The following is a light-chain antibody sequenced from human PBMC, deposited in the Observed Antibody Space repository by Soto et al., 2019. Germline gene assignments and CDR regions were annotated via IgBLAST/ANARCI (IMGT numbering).Light chain of an antibody. Sequence: DIQMTQSPSSLSASVGDRVTITCRASKSISSYLNWYQQKPGQAPKLLIYAASSLQSGVPSRFSGSGSVTDFTLNISSLQPEDFATYYCQQSYSTPRTFGQGTKVEIK. V-gene: IGKV1-39*01. J-gene: IGKJ1*01. CDR2: AAS. CDR1: KSISSY. CDR3: QQSYSTPRT.